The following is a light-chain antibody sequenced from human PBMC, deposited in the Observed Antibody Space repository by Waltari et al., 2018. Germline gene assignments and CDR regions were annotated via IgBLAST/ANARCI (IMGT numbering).Light chain of an antibody. CDR1: AGGVGSYNL. CDR3: CSYAHSRTL. Sequence: SARPHPASVLGPPGRSITFPCPGPAGGVGSYNLASWYQQHPGKPPKVMIYEDSKRPAGFSNRFSGSKSVDTASLTISGLQAEDEANYYGCSYAHSRTLFGGGTKLTVL. CDR2: EDS. J-gene: IGLJ2*01. V-gene: IGLV2-23*01.